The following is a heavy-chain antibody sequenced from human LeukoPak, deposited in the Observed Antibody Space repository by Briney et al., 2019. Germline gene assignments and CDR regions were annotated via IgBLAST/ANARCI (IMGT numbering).Heavy chain of an antibody. CDR2: IYYSGST. Sequence: KASETLSLTCTVSGGSISSSSYYWGWIRQPPGKGLEWIGSIYYSGSTYYNPSLKSRVTISVDRSKNQFSLKLSSVTAADTAVYYCARALHGGNSITVDYWGQGTLVTVSS. CDR1: GGSISSSSYY. J-gene: IGHJ4*02. V-gene: IGHV4-39*07. D-gene: IGHD4-23*01. CDR3: ARALHGGNSITVDY.